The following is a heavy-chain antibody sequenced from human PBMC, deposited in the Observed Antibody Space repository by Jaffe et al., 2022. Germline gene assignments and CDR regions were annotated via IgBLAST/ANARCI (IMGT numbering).Heavy chain of an antibody. J-gene: IGHJ4*02. CDR2: IIPIFGTA. Sequence: QVQLVQSGAEVKKPGSSVKVSCKASGGTFSSYAISWVRQAPGQGLEWMGGIIPIFGTANYAQKFQGRVTITTDESTSTAYMELSSLRSEDTAVYYCARGSVLGRRGYSGYEIDYWGQGTLVTVSS. CDR3: ARGSVLGRRGYSGYEIDY. D-gene: IGHD5-12*01. CDR1: GGTFSSYA. V-gene: IGHV1-69*05.